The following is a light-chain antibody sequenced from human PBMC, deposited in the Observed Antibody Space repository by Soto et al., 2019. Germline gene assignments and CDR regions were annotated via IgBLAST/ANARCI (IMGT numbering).Light chain of an antibody. CDR3: QQYGSSPKT. Sequence: ENGLTQYPGTRSLSPKERATLSCRASQSVSSSYLAWYQQKPGQAPRLLIYGASSRATGIPDRFSGSGSGTDFTLTISRLEPEDFAVYYCQQYGSSPKTFGQGTKVDI. CDR2: GAS. CDR1: QSVSSSY. J-gene: IGKJ1*01. V-gene: IGKV3-20*01.